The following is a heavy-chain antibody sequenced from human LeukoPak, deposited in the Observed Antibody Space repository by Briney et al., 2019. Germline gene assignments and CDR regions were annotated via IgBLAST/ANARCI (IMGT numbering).Heavy chain of an antibody. CDR2: ISGSGGST. D-gene: IGHD3-22*01. CDR1: GFTFSSYA. Sequence: PGGSLRLSCAASGFTFSSYAMSWVRQAPGKGLEWVSAISGSGGSTYYADSVRGRFTISRDNSKNTLYLQMNSLRAEDTAVYYCAKGDSSGYYLDYWGQGTWSPSPQ. V-gene: IGHV3-23*01. CDR3: AKGDSSGYYLDY. J-gene: IGHJ4*02.